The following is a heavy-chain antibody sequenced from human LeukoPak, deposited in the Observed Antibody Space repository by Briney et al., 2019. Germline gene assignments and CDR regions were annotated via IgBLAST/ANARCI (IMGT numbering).Heavy chain of an antibody. CDR2: INPNSGGT. D-gene: IGHD3-9*01. V-gene: IGHV1-2*02. Sequence: ASVKVSCKASGYTFTGYYMHWVRQAPGQGLERMGWINPNSGGTNYAQKFQGRVTMTRDTSISTAYMELRSLRSDDTAVYYCARRISDILTGYYFDYWGQGTLVTGAS. CDR1: GYTFTGYY. CDR3: ARRISDILTGYYFDY. J-gene: IGHJ4*02.